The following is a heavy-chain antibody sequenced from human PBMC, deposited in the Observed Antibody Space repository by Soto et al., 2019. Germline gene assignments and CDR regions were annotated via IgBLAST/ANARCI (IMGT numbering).Heavy chain of an antibody. V-gene: IGHV1-18*01. CDR2: TSGYSGNS. CDR3: ARDIFGHVDAFDL. D-gene: IGHD3-3*02. J-gene: IGHJ3*01. Sequence: ASVKVSCKASGYIFSSFYINWVRQAPGQGLEWMGWTSGYSGNSKYAQKFQGRVTMTTDTSANTGYMEMRSLTSDDTAVYYCARDIFGHVDAFDLWGQGTMVTVSS. CDR1: GYIFSSFY.